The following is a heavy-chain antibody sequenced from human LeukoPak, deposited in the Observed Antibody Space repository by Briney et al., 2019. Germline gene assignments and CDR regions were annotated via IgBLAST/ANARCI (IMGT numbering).Heavy chain of an antibody. CDR2: IRYDGSNK. D-gene: IGHD6-19*01. CDR1: GFTFSSYG. V-gene: IGHV3-30*02. CDR3: ANTGPTIAVAIGRSY. Sequence: GGSLRLSCAASGFTFSSYGMHWGRQAPGRGLEWVAFIRYDGSNKYYADSVKGRFTISRDNSKNTLYLQMNSLRAEDTAVYYCANTGPTIAVAIGRSYWGQGTLVTVSS. J-gene: IGHJ4*02.